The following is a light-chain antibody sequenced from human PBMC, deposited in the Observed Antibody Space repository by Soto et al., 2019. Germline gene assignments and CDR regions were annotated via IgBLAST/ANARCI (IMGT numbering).Light chain of an antibody. V-gene: IGLV2-14*03. Sequence: QSALTQPASASGSPGQSVTISCTGTSSDIGDYDYVSWYQHHPGEAPKLMIYDVSNRPSGVSDRFSGSKSGNTASLTISGLQAEDEADYYCTSYTSTISPVFGGGTMSPS. CDR2: DVS. J-gene: IGLJ2*01. CDR1: SSDIGDYDY. CDR3: TSYTSTISPV.